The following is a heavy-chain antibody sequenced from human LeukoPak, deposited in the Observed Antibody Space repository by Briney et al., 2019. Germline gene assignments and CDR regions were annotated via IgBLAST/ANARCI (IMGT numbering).Heavy chain of an antibody. D-gene: IGHD5-12*01. Sequence: SEALSLTCTVSRGSISGSIRSYYWSWLRQPPGKGLEWIGYISSSGSVNDNPSLRSRVTISVDTSKNQFFLNLSSVSAADTAVYYCARIPLGYSGAYYFDYWGQGTLVTVSP. V-gene: IGHV4-4*09. CDR3: ARIPLGYSGAYYFDY. J-gene: IGHJ4*02. CDR1: RGSISGSIRSYY. CDR2: ISSSGSV.